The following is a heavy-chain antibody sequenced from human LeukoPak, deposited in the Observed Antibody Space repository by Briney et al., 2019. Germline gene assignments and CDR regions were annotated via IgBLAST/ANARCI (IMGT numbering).Heavy chain of an antibody. CDR2: IKSDGSA. CDR1: GFTFSGAW. Sequence: PGGSLRLSCAASGFTFSGAWMHWVRQDPGKGLVWVSLIKSDGSAIYADSVKGRFTMSRDNAKSTVYLQMNSLRAEDTAVYYCARDGGYEGFDYWGQGTLVTVSS. D-gene: IGHD5-12*01. J-gene: IGHJ4*02. CDR3: ARDGGYEGFDY. V-gene: IGHV3-74*01.